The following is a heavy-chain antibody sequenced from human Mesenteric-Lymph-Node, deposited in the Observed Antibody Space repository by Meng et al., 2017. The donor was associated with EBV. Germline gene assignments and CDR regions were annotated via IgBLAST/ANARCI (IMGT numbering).Heavy chain of an antibody. Sequence: QVHLLHWGAGLLKPSATLSLTWGVYGGSFSGYDWSWIREPPGKGLEWIGEINHSGVASYNPSLRSRVTISLDTSKNQFSLKLNSVTAADTAVYYCASRGDGIYSNYDWFDRWGQGTLVTVSS. CDR2: INHSGVA. CDR3: ASRGDGIYSNYDWFDR. D-gene: IGHD4-11*01. V-gene: IGHV4-34*01. J-gene: IGHJ5*02. CDR1: GGSFSGYD.